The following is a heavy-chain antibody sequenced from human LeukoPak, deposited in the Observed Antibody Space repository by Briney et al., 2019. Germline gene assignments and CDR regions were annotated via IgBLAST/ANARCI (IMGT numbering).Heavy chain of an antibody. V-gene: IGHV4-39*01. CDR2: IYYSGST. J-gene: IGHJ5*02. Sequence: SETLSLTCTVSGGSISSSSYYWGWIRQPPGKGLEWIGSIYYSGSTYYNPSLKSRVTISVDTSKNQFSLKLSSVTAADTAVYYGARPQYERGYSGYAQFDPWGQGTLVTVSS. CDR3: ARPQYERGYSGYAQFDP. CDR1: GGSISSSSYY. D-gene: IGHD5-12*01.